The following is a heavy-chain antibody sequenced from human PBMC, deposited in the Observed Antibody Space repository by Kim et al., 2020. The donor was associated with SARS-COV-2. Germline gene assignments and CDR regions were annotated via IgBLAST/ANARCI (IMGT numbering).Heavy chain of an antibody. Sequence: SETLSLTCAVYGGSFSGYYWSWIRQPPGKGLEWIGEINHSGSTNYNPSLKSRVTISVDTSKNQFSLKLSSVTAADTAVYYCARGSKAVRLSYWGQGTLVTVSS. CDR2: INHSGST. J-gene: IGHJ4*02. D-gene: IGHD2-15*01. CDR1: GGSFSGYY. CDR3: ARGSKAVRLSY. V-gene: IGHV4-34*01.